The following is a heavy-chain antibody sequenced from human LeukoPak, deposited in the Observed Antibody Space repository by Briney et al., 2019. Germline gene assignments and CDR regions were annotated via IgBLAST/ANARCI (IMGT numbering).Heavy chain of an antibody. CDR3: AGLTKTEAFDI. Sequence: TLSHTCSVSGGSISSGVYYWSWVRQHPGKGREWFGYFYYSGGTYYDPSLKSRVTISVDTSKNQFSLKLSSVTAADTAVYYCAGLTKTEAFDIWGQGTMVTVSS. CDR2: FYYSGGT. CDR1: GGSISSGVYY. J-gene: IGHJ3*02. V-gene: IGHV4-31*03. D-gene: IGHD2-8*01.